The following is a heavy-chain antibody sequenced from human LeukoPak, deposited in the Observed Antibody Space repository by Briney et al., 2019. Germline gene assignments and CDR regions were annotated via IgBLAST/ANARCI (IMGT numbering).Heavy chain of an antibody. V-gene: IGHV3-21*01. J-gene: IGHJ6*03. CDR2: ISSSSSYI. Sequence: GGSLRLSCAASGFTFSSYSMNWVRQAPGKGLEWVSSISSSSSYIYYAGSVKGRFTISRDNAKNSLYLQMNSLRAEDTAVYYCARDGRGWFGEFQYYYYYMDVWGRGTTVTVSS. D-gene: IGHD3-10*01. CDR3: ARDGRGWFGEFQYYYYYMDV. CDR1: GFTFSSYS.